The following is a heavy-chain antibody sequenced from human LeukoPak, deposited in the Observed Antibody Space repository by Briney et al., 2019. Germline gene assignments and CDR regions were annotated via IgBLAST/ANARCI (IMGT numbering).Heavy chain of an antibody. CDR3: ARDLWGITGTTPHNWYDP. CDR2: INPNSGGT. CDR1: GYTFTGYY. Sequence: ASVKVSCKASGYTFTGYYMHWVRQAPGQGLEWMEWINPNSGGTNYTQKFQGRVTMTRDTSISTAYMELSSLRSDDTAVYYCARDLWGITGTTPHNWYDPWGQGTLVTVSS. J-gene: IGHJ5*02. D-gene: IGHD1-20*01. V-gene: IGHV1-2*02.